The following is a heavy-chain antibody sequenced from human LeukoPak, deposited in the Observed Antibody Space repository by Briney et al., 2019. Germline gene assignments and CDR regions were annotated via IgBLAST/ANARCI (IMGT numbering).Heavy chain of an antibody. CDR3: ARVSPYAYSGSYPRAAFDI. V-gene: IGHV4-38-2*02. CDR1: GYSISSGYY. D-gene: IGHD1-26*01. CDR2: INHSGST. J-gene: IGHJ3*02. Sequence: SETLSLTCTVSGYSISSGYYWGWIRQPPGKGLEWIGEINHSGSTNYNPSLKSRVTISVDTSKNQFSLKLSSVTAADTAVYYCARVSPYAYSGSYPRAAFDIWGQGTMVTVSS.